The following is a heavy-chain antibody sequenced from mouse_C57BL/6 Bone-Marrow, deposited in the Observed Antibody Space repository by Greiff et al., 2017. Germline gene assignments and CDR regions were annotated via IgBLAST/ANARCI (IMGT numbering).Heavy chain of an antibody. V-gene: IGHV1-81*01. D-gene: IGHD1-1*01. CDR3: AREGYGSYYWYFDV. Sequence: QVQLQQSGAELARPGASVKLSCKASGYTFTSYGISWVKQRTGQGLEWIGEIYPRSGNTYYNEKFKGKATLTADKSSSTAYMELRSLTSEDSAVYFCAREGYGSYYWYFDVWGTGTTVTVSS. CDR2: IYPRSGNT. J-gene: IGHJ1*03. CDR1: GYTFTSYG.